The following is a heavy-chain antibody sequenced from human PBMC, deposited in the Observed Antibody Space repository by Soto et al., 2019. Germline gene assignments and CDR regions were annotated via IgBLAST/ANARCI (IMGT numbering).Heavy chain of an antibody. J-gene: IGHJ6*02. CDR3: ARGNGVQARKYYDFWSGYSNGMDV. Sequence: SETLSLTCTVSGGSISRYYWSWIRQPPGKGLEWIGYIYYSGSTNYNPSLKSRVSISVDTSKNQFSLKLSSVTAADKAVYYCARGNGVQARKYYDFWSGYSNGMDVWGQGTTVTVSS. CDR2: IYYSGST. D-gene: IGHD3-3*01. CDR1: GGSISRYY. V-gene: IGHV4-59*01.